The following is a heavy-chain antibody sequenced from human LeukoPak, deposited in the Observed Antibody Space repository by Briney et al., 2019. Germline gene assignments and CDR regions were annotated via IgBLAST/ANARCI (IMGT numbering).Heavy chain of an antibody. V-gene: IGHV1-69*13. J-gene: IGHJ5*02. CDR3: ARNQWLRNNWFDP. D-gene: IGHD6-19*01. CDR1: GGTFSSYA. CDR2: IIPIFGTA. Sequence: SVKVSCKASGGTFSSYAISWVRQAPGQGLEWMGGIIPIFGTANYAQKFQGRVTITADESTSTAYMELSSLRSEDTAVYYCARNQWLRNNWFDPWGQGTLVTVSS.